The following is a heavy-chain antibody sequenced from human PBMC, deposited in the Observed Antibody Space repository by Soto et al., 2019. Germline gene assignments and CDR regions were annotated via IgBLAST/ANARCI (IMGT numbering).Heavy chain of an antibody. CDR3: ARVSADCYYDSSGYHSRDWFAL. V-gene: IGHV1-69*13. CDR1: GSTFTSYG. CDR2: IIPIFGTA. Sequence: SLKLSCPPSGSTFTSYGISWVRKANGQWLEWMGGIIPIFGTANYAQKFQGRVTITADESTSTAYMELSSLRSEDTAVYYCARVSADCYYDSSGYHSRDWFALWVQGTLVIVS. D-gene: IGHD3-22*01. J-gene: IGHJ5*02.